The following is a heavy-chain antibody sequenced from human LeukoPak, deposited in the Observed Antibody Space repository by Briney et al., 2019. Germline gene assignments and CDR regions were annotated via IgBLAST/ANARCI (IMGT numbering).Heavy chain of an antibody. V-gene: IGHV4-39*07. CDR1: GDSISTSSYY. Sequence: PSETLSLTCTVSGDSISTSSYYWGWIRQPPGKGLEWIGSVFFSGNTYYEPSLKSRVTISVATSTNQFSLNVRSVSAADTAVYYCARDPSRSCAVGNCFSSWGQGTLVIVSS. D-gene: IGHD2-15*01. CDR3: ARDPSRSCAVGNCFSS. CDR2: VFFSGNT. J-gene: IGHJ5*02.